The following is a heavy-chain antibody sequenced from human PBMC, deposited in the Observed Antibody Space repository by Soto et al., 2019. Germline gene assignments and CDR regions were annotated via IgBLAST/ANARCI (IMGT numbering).Heavy chain of an antibody. J-gene: IGHJ3*02. D-gene: IGHD2-2*01. CDR1: GFTFSDYY. CDR2: ISSSGNTI. CDR3: AIDLGFCSSTSCYVAAFDI. V-gene: IGHV3-11*01. Sequence: QVQLVESGGGLVKPGGSLRLSCAASGFTFSDYYMSWIRQAPGKGLECVSDISSSGNTIYYADSVKGRFTISRDNSKNSLYLQMNSLRAEDTAVYYCAIDLGFCSSTSCYVAAFDIWGQGTMVTVSS.